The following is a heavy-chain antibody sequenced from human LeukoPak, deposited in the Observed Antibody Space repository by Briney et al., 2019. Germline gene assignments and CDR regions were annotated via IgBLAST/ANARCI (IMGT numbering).Heavy chain of an antibody. J-gene: IGHJ3*02. V-gene: IGHV3-30*01. D-gene: IGHD2-8*01. CDR3: ARVRLMVYATDAFDI. CDR2: ISYEGSNK. CDR1: GFTFSSYA. Sequence: GGSLRLSCAASGFTFSSYAMRWVRQAPGKGLEWVAVISYEGSNKYYADSVKGRFTISRDNSKNTLYLQMNSLRAEDTAVYYCARVRLMVYATDAFDIWGQGTMVTVSS.